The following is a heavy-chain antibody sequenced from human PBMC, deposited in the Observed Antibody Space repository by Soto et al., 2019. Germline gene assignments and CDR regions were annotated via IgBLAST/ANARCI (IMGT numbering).Heavy chain of an antibody. D-gene: IGHD3-22*01. V-gene: IGHV3-66*02. CDR3: AKDHRERIVVVINPDY. J-gene: IGHJ4*02. CDR1: GFTVTASY. Sequence: GGSLGLSCAASGFTVTASYMRWVRQAPGKGLEWVSVFYSGSNKYYADSVKGRFTSSRDNSKNTLYPQMNSLRAEDTAVYYCAKDHRERIVVVINPDYWGQGTLVTVSS. CDR2: FYSGSNK.